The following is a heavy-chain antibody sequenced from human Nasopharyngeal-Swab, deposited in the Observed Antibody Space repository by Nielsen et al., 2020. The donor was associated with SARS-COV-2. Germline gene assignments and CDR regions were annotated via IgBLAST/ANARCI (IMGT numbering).Heavy chain of an antibody. V-gene: IGHV2-70*11. CDR3: ARSSAGLADY. D-gene: IGHD3-10*01. Sequence: WIRQPPGKALEWLARIDLDDDKDFSTSLKTRLTISKDTSKNQVVLTMTNMDPVDTATYYWARSSAGLADYWGQGTLVTVSS. J-gene: IGHJ4*02. CDR2: IDLDDDK.